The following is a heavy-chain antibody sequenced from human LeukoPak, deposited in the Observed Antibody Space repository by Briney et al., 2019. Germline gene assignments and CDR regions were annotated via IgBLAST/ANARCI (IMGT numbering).Heavy chain of an antibody. CDR3: AREPTSMGSDY. CDR1: GFTFSSYS. V-gene: IGHV3-21*01. CDR2: LSSSSSDI. Sequence: GGSLRLSCAASGFTFSSYSMNWVRQSPGKGLAWVSSLSSSSSDIYYADSVKGRFTISRDNARNSLYLQMNSLRADDAAVYYCAREPTSMGSDYWGQGTLVTVSS. D-gene: IGHD5-18*01. J-gene: IGHJ4*02.